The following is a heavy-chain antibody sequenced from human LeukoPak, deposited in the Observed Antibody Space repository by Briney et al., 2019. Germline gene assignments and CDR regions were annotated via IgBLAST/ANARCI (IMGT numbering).Heavy chain of an antibody. CDR1: GFGVSNAW. J-gene: IGHJ4*02. V-gene: IGHV3-15*01. Sequence: GGSLRLSCAASGFGVSNAWMSWVRQAPGKGLEWVGRIKSKTDGGTTDYAAPVKGRFSISRDDSENTLYLQMNSLKTEDTAVYYCTTASTVTYYFEHWGQGTLVTVSS. CDR2: IKSKTDGGTT. CDR3: TTASTVTYYFEH. D-gene: IGHD4-17*01.